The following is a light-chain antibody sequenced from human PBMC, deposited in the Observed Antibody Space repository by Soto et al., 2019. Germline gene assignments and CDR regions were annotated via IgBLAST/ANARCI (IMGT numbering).Light chain of an antibody. Sequence: QSVLTQPRSVSGSPGQSVTISCTGTSSDVGGYNYVSWYQQHPGKAPKLMIYDVSKRPSGVPDRFSGSKSANTASLTISGLQAEDEADYYCCSYAGSYGVFGGGTQLTVL. CDR2: DVS. CDR3: CSYAGSYGV. V-gene: IGLV2-11*01. CDR1: SSDVGGYNY. J-gene: IGLJ3*02.